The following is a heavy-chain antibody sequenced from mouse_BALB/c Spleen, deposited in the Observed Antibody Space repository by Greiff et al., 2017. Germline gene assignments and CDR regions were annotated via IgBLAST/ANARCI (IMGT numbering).Heavy chain of an antibody. CDR1: GYAFTNYL. J-gene: IGHJ3*01. Sequence: VQLQQSGAELVRPGTSVKVSCKASGYAFTNYLIEWVKQRPGQGLEWIGVINPGSGGTNYNEKFKGKATLTADKSSSTAYMQLSSLTSDDSAVYFCARSASEGFAYWGQGTLVTVSA. CDR3: ARSASEGFAY. V-gene: IGHV1-54*01. CDR2: INPGSGGT.